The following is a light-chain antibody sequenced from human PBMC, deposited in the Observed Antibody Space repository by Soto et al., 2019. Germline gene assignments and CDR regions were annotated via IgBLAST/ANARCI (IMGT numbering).Light chain of an antibody. CDR2: GAS. CDR3: QQYGSSPT. Sequence: EIVLTQSPGTLSLSPGQRATLSCRASQSVSSSYLAWYQQKPGQAPRLLIYGASSRATGIPDRFSGSGSGTDFTLTISRLEPEDFALYYCQQYGSSPTFGQATRLEI. J-gene: IGKJ5*01. CDR1: QSVSSSY. V-gene: IGKV3-20*01.